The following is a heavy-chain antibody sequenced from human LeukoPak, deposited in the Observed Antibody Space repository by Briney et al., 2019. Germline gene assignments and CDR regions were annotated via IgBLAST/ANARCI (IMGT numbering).Heavy chain of an antibody. J-gene: IGHJ4*02. CDR3: ARAERITIFGVVIPRHFDY. D-gene: IGHD3-3*01. Sequence: ASVKVSCKASGGTFSSYAISWVRQAPGQGLEWMGGIIPIFGTANYAQKFQGRVTITADESTSTAYMELSSLRSEDTAVYYCARAERITIFGVVIPRHFDYWGQGTLVTVSS. CDR1: GGTFSSYA. CDR2: IIPIFGTA. V-gene: IGHV1-69*13.